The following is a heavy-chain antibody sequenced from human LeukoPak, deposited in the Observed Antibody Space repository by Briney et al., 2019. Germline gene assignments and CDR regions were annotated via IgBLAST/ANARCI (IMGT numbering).Heavy chain of an antibody. CDR1: GYTFTRYS. V-gene: IGHV7-4-1*02. D-gene: IGHD6-13*01. CDR3: AKDPGQQLATPRFDS. CDR2: INTNTGNP. J-gene: IGHJ4*02. Sequence: ASVTVSCKASGYTFTRYSLNWVQQAPGQGLEWMGWINTNTGNPLYAQGFTGRFVFSLDTSVSTAYLQISSLKAEDTAVYYCAKDPGQQLATPRFDSWGPGTLVTVSS.